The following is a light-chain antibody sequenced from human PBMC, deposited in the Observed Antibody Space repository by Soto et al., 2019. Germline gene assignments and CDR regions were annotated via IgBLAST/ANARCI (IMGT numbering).Light chain of an antibody. V-gene: IGKV3-20*01. J-gene: IGKJ3*01. CDR2: GAS. CDR3: QQAASFPFT. CDR1: QSVSSTY. Sequence: EIVLTQSPGTLSLSPGERATLSCRASQSVSSTYLAWYQQKPGQAPRLLIYGASSRAPGIPDRFSGSGSGTDFTLTISSLQPEDAAIYSCQQAASFPFTFGPGARV.